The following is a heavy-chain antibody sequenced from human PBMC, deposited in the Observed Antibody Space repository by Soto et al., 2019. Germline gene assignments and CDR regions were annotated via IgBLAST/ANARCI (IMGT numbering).Heavy chain of an antibody. V-gene: IGHV3-48*03. CDR2: ISSSGDTI. Sequence: ESGGGLVQPGGSLRLSCAASGFAFSTFEMNWVRQAPGKGLEWVSYISSSGDTIYYADSVKGRFTISRDNAKNSVYLQMDTLRAEDTAVYYCASIRETYYYDLDVWGQGTTVTVSS. J-gene: IGHJ6*02. CDR1: GFAFSTFE. D-gene: IGHD1-26*01. CDR3: ASIRETYYYDLDV.